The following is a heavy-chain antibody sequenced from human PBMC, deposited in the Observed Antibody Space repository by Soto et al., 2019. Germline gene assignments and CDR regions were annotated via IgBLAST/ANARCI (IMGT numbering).Heavy chain of an antibody. V-gene: IGHV1-69*12. D-gene: IGHD2-2*01. Sequence: QVQLVQPGAEVKKPGSSVKVSCKASGGTFSSYAISWVRQAPGQGLEWMGGIIPIFGTADYAQKFQGRVTITADESTSTAYMELSSLRSEDTAVYYCASHSSLRGYCISTSCYGYYYGMDVWGQGTTVTVSS. CDR2: IIPIFGTA. J-gene: IGHJ6*02. CDR1: GGTFSSYA. CDR3: ASHSSLRGYCISTSCYGYYYGMDV.